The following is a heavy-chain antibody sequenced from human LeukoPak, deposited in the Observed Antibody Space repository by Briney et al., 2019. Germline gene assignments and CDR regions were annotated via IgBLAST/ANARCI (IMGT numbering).Heavy chain of an antibody. Sequence: GASVKVSCKASGYTFTIYGISWVRQAPGQGLEWVGWISAYNGNTNYAQKLQGRVTMTEDTSTDTAYMELSSLRSEDTAVYYCATARGYSYGHREYWGQGTLVTVSS. CDR2: ISAYNGNT. V-gene: IGHV1-18*01. D-gene: IGHD5-18*01. CDR3: ATARGYSYGHREY. CDR1: GYTFTIYG. J-gene: IGHJ4*02.